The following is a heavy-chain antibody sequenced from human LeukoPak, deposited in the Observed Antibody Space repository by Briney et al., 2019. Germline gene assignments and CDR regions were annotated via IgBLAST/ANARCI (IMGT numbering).Heavy chain of an antibody. J-gene: IGHJ4*02. CDR2: IRYDGSNK. CDR3: AKVGATMGSFDY. V-gene: IGHV3-30*02. D-gene: IGHD1-26*01. Sequence: PSETLSLTCTVSGGSISSYYWMHWVRQAPGRGLEWVAFIRYDGSNKYYADSVKGRFTISRDNSKNTLYLQMNSLRAEDTAVYYCAKVGATMGSFDYWGQGTLVTVSS. CDR1: GGSISSYYW.